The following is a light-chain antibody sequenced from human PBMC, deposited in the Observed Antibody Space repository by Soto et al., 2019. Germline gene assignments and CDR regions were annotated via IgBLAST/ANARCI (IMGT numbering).Light chain of an antibody. J-gene: IGKJ2*01. CDR1: QSISSW. CDR3: QDYSSYSMYT. CDR2: KAS. Sequence: DIQMTQSPSTLSASVGDTVTITCRASQSISSWLAWYQQKPGKVPKILVYKASSLESGVPSRFSGSGYGTEFTLTIISLQPDDFATYYCQDYSSYSMYTFGQGTKLEIK. V-gene: IGKV1-5*03.